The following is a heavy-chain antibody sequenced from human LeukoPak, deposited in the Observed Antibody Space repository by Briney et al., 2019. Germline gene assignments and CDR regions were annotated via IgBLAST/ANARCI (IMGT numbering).Heavy chain of an antibody. V-gene: IGHV3-23*01. D-gene: IGHD2-8*01. J-gene: IGHJ4*02. CDR3: AKGGAQQAVYYYDY. CDR2: ISGSGGST. CDR1: RFTFSSYA. Sequence: PGGSLRLSCAASRFTFSSYAMSWVRQAPGKGLEWVSAISGSGGSTYYADSVKGRFTISRDNSKNTVYLQMNSLRAEDTAVYYCAKGGAQQAVYYYDYWGQGTLVTVSS.